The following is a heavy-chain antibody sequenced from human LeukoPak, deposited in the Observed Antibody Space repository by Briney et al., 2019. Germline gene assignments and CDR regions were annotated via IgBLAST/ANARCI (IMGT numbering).Heavy chain of an antibody. D-gene: IGHD1-1*01. CDR3: ARSTLERHGEIDY. J-gene: IGHJ4*02. CDR1: GFTFSSYE. CDR2: ISSSGNRI. Sequence: GGSLRLSCVASGFTFSSYEMNWVRQAPGKGLEWVSYISSSGNRIYYAGSVKGRFTISRDNAKNSLYLQMNSLRAEDTAVYYCARSTLERHGEIDYWGQGTLVTVSS. V-gene: IGHV3-48*03.